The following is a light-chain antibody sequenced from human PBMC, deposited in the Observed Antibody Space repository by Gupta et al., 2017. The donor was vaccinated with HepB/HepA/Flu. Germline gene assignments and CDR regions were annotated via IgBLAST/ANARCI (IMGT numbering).Light chain of an antibody. Sequence: DIQMTQSPSTLSASVGDRVTITCRASQSIENWLAWYQQKPGKAPHLLIYRASSLESGVPSSFSGSGSGTEFTLTITSLQPDDFATYYCQQDSISPYTFGQGTKMEIK. V-gene: IGKV1-5*03. CDR2: RAS. J-gene: IGKJ2*01. CDR3: QQDSISPYT. CDR1: QSIENW.